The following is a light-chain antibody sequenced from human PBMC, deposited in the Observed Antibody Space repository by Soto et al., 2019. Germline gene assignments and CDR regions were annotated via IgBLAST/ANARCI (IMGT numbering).Light chain of an antibody. V-gene: IGKV1-5*03. CDR1: QSINSW. CDR3: HQYCSYSEYT. Sequence: DIQMTQSPATLSASVGDRVTITCRASQSINSWLAWYQQKPGEAPKPLIYKASNFESGVPSRFSGSGSGTEVTLTSSRLQPDDFATYYCHQYCSYSEYTFGQGTKLEIK. J-gene: IGKJ2*01. CDR2: KAS.